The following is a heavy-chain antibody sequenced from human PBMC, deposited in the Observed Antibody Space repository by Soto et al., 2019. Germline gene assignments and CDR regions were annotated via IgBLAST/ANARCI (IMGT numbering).Heavy chain of an antibody. J-gene: IGHJ2*01. D-gene: IGHD3-22*01. CDR1: GFTFSRYE. CDR2: ISSSGSTI. V-gene: IGHV3-48*03. Sequence: GGSLRLSCADSGFTFSRYEMIWVRQAPGKGLDWVSYISSSGSTISYADSVKGRFTISRDNAKNSLYLQMNSLRAEDTALYYCARPGYYYDSSGYYPRWYCDLWGRGTLVTVSP. CDR3: ARPGYYYDSSGYYPRWYCDL.